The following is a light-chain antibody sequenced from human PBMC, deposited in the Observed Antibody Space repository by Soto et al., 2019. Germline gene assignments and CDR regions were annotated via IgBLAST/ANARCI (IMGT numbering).Light chain of an antibody. CDR2: AAS. CDR1: QSISSY. J-gene: IGKJ2*01. Sequence: DIPMTQSPSSLSASAGDRVTITCRASQSISSYLNWYQQKPGKAPKLLIYAASTLQSGVPSRFSGSGSGTDFTLTISSLQPEDFATYYCQQCYSTPFTFGQGTKVEIK. V-gene: IGKV1-39*01. CDR3: QQCYSTPFT.